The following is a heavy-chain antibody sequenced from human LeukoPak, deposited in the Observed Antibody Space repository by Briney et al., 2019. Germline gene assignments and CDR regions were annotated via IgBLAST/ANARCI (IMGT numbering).Heavy chain of an antibody. Sequence: SGESLKISCAASRFTFSTYNMNWVRQAPGKGLEWVSSVSYSSTYTYYADSVKGRFTISRDNAKNSLYLQMNSLRAEDTAVYYCASGDYAFDYWGQGTLVTVSS. V-gene: IGHV3-21*01. CDR1: RFTFSTYN. D-gene: IGHD4-17*01. J-gene: IGHJ4*02. CDR2: VSYSSTYT. CDR3: ASGDYAFDY.